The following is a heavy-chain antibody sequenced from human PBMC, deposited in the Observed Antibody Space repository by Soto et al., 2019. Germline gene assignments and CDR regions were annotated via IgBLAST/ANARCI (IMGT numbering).Heavy chain of an antibody. Sequence: ASVKVSCKDSNYTFSSFGISWMRQAPGQVLEGMGWINPYNNDTNDAHNLRRRVTLSPDTSTSTAYMELRSMRSDNTAVYYGARDPFYSGSNLQVGFFDSWGQGTLVTVSS. CDR2: INPYNNDT. CDR1: NYTFSSFG. J-gene: IGHJ4*02. CDR3: ARDPFYSGSNLQVGFFDS. D-gene: IGHD1-26*01. V-gene: IGHV1-18*01.